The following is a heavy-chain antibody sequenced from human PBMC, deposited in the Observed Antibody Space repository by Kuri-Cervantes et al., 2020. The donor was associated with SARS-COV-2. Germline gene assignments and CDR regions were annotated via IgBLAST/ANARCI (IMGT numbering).Heavy chain of an antibody. Sequence: ASVKVSCKASRYTFTSYYMHWVRQAPGQGLEWMGIINPSGGSTSYAQKFQGRVTMTRDSSTSTVYMDLSSLRSDDTAVYYCARGGDTAMVTPWNLPYYFYGMDAWGQGTPVTVSS. CDR1: RYTFTSYY. CDR2: INPSGGST. V-gene: IGHV1-46*01. CDR3: ARGGDTAMVTPWNLPYYFYGMDA. D-gene: IGHD5-18*01. J-gene: IGHJ6*02.